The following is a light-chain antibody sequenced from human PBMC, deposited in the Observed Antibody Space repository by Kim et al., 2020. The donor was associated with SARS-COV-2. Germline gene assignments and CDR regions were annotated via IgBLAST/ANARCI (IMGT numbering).Light chain of an antibody. Sequence: LSPGERATLSCRASQSVSSNFLAWYQQKPGQAPRLLFYGASRRATGIPDRFSGSGSATDFTLTISRLEPEDFAVYYCQQYGSSPGTFGPGTKLEI. V-gene: IGKV3-20*01. CDR2: GAS. J-gene: IGKJ1*01. CDR1: QSVSSNF. CDR3: QQYGSSPGT.